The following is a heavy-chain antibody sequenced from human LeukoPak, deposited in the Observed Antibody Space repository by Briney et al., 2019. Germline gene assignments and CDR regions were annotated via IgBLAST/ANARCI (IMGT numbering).Heavy chain of an antibody. CDR2: ISSSGSTI. J-gene: IGHJ3*02. D-gene: IGHD2-2*01. V-gene: IGHV3-11*04. CDR1: GFTFSDYY. Sequence: GGSLRLSCAASGFTFSDYYMSWIRQAPGKGLEWVSYISSSGSTIYYADSVKGRFTISRDNAKNSLYLQMNSLRAEDTAVYYCARGVYYQLLSDAFDIWGQGTMVTVSS. CDR3: ARGVYYQLLSDAFDI.